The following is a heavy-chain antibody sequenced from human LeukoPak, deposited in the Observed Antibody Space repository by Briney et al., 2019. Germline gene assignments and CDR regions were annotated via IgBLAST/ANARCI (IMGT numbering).Heavy chain of an antibody. CDR1: GFTFSSYG. V-gene: IGHV3-33*01. CDR3: AREKTAVAGLDY. D-gene: IGHD6-19*01. CDR2: IWYDGSNK. Sequence: PGRSLRLSCAASGFTFSSYGMHWVRQAPGKGLEWVAVIWYDGSNKYYADSVKGRFTISRDNSKNTLYLQMNSLRAEDTAVYYCAREKTAVAGLDYWGQGTLVTVSS. J-gene: IGHJ4*02.